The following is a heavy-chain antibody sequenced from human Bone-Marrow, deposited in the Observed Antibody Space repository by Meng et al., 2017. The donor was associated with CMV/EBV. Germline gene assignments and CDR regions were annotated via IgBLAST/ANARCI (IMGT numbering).Heavy chain of an antibody. CDR1: GYTFIGYD. V-gene: IGHV1-2*02. Sequence: ASVKVSCKASGYTFIGYDLHWVRQAPGEGLEWMGWINPKSGGTNYAQRFQGRVTMTRDTSINTVYMELSSLRSEDTAVYYCARDLGGGLQYTYYYYGMDVWGQGTTVTVSS. CDR2: INPKSGGT. D-gene: IGHD3-16*01. CDR3: ARDLGGGLQYTYYYYGMDV. J-gene: IGHJ6*02.